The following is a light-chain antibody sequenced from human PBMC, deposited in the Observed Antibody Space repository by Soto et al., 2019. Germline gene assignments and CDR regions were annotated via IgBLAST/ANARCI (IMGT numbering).Light chain of an antibody. Sequence: ETVMTQSPATLSVSPGERATLSCRASQSVSNNLAWYQQKPGQAPRLLIYGASTRATDIPARFSGSGSGTEFTLTISSLHSEDFAVYYCQQYNNWPRWTFGQGTQVEIK. V-gene: IGKV3-15*01. CDR2: GAS. CDR3: QQYNNWPRWT. J-gene: IGKJ1*01. CDR1: QSVSNN.